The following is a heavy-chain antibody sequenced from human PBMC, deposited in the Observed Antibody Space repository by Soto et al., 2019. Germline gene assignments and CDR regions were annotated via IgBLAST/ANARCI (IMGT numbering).Heavy chain of an antibody. CDR2: IYHSGST. Sequence: PSETLSLTCAVSGGSISSGGYSWSWIRQPPGKGLEWIGYIYHSGSTYYNPSLKSRVTISVDRSKNQFSLKLSSVTADDTAVYFCARNFGTPGIEEFCSGGSCYYDWFDPWGQGTQVTVSS. CDR1: GGSISSGGYS. CDR3: ARNFGTPGIEEFCSGGSCYYDWFDP. D-gene: IGHD2-15*01. V-gene: IGHV4-30-2*01. J-gene: IGHJ5*02.